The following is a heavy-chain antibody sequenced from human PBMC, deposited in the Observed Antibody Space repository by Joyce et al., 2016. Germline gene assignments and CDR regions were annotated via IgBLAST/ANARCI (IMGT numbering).Heavy chain of an antibody. CDR2: IFYRGTT. V-gene: IGHV4-31*03. CDR1: GASITSGDHY. D-gene: IGHD4-23*01. J-gene: IGHJ4*01. Sequence: QVQLQASGPGLVKPSQTLSLTCTVSGASITSGDHYWTWIRQLPGKGLEWIGNIFYRGTTSYNPSLKSRVSFSVDTSKNQFFLKVFSVTVADTAVYFWARTSVVTPGRFDDWGHGTLVTVSS. CDR3: ARTSVVTPGRFDD.